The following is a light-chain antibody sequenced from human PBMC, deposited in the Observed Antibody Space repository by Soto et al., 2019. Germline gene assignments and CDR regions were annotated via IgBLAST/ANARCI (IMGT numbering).Light chain of an antibody. CDR3: QHYNSYSEA. J-gene: IGKJ1*01. Sequence: DIQMTQSPSTLSGSVGDRVTITCRASQTISSWLAWYQQKPGKAPKLLIYKASTLKSGVPSRFSGNESGPECILTISSLQPDDFATYYCQHYNSYSEAFGKGTKVDIK. V-gene: IGKV1-5*03. CDR1: QTISSW. CDR2: KAS.